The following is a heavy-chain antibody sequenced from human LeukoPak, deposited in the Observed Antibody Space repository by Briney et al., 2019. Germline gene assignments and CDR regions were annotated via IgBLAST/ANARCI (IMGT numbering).Heavy chain of an antibody. Sequence: AETLSLTCTVSGGSISSYYWSWIRQPPGKGLEWIGDIYYSGSTNYNPSLKSRVTISVDTSKNQFSLKLRSVTAADTAVYYCARQQHYDSSGYSDYWGQGTLVTVSS. CDR1: GGSISSYY. CDR2: IYYSGST. V-gene: IGHV4-59*08. CDR3: ARQQHYDSSGYSDY. D-gene: IGHD3-22*01. J-gene: IGHJ4*02.